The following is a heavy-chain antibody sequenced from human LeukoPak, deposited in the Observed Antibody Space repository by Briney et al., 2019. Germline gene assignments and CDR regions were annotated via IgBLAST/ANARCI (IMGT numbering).Heavy chain of an antibody. CDR1: GYTFTSYY. J-gene: IGHJ6*03. V-gene: IGHV1-46*01. CDR3: ARGYYGSENGAYYYYYMDV. Sequence: GASVKVSCKASGYTFTSYYMHWVRQAPGQGLEWMGIINPSGGSTSYAQKFQGRVTMTRDMSTSTVYMELSSLRSEDTAVYYCARGYYGSENGAYYYYYMDVWGKGTTVTVSS. D-gene: IGHD3-10*01. CDR2: INPSGGST.